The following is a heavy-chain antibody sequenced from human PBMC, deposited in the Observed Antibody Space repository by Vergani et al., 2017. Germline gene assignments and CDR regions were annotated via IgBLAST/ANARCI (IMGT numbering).Heavy chain of an antibody. CDR2: INHSGST. CDR1: GGSFSGYY. D-gene: IGHD3-3*01. J-gene: IGHJ5*02. V-gene: IGHV4-34*01. Sequence: QVQLQQWGAGLLKPSETLSLTCAVYGGSFSGYYWSWIRQPPGKGLEWIGEINHSGSTNYNPSLKSRVTISVDTSKNQFSLKLSSVTAADTAVYYCARRALYDFWSGYYRWFAPWGQGTLVTVSS. CDR3: ARRALYDFWSGYYRWFAP.